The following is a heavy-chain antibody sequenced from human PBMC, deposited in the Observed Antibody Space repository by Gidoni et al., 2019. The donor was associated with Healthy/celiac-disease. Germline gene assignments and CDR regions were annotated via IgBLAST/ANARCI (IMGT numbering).Heavy chain of an antibody. D-gene: IGHD6-19*01. V-gene: IGHV3-9*01. CDR3: AKDSTYSSGAFDI. Sequence: EVQLVESGGGLVQPGRSLRLSCAASGFPFDDYAMHWVRQAPGKGLEWVSGISWNSGSIGYADSVKGRFTISRDNAKNSLYLQMNSLRAEDTALYYCAKDSTYSSGAFDIWGQGTMVTVSS. CDR2: ISWNSGSI. J-gene: IGHJ3*02. CDR1: GFPFDDYA.